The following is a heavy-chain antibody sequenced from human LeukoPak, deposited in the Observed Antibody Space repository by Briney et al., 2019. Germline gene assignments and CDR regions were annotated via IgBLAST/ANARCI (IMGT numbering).Heavy chain of an antibody. CDR2: IFYSGST. J-gene: IGHJ4*02. V-gene: IGHV4-59*01. CDR3: ARGGRRDIVAV. D-gene: IGHD5-12*01. Sequence: PSETLSLTCTVSGGSISSYYCNWIRQPPGKGLEWIGKIFYSGSTNYNPSLKSRVTISVDTSKNQFSLKLSSVTAADTAVYYCARGGRRDIVAVWGQGTLVTVSS. CDR1: GGSISSYY.